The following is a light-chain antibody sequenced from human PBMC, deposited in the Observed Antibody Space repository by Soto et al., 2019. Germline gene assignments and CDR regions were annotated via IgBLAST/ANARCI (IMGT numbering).Light chain of an antibody. Sequence: EIVLTQSPGTRSLSPGERAPLSCKASQSVSGSYLAWYQQKPGQAPRLLIYGASSRATGIPDRFSGSGSGTDFTLTISRLEPEDFAVYYCQQYVTSPWTLGQGTKVEIK. CDR1: QSVSGSY. J-gene: IGKJ1*01. CDR3: QQYVTSPWT. V-gene: IGKV3-20*01. CDR2: GAS.